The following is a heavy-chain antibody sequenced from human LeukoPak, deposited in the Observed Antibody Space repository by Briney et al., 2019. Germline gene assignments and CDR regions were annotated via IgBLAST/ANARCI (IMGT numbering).Heavy chain of an antibody. J-gene: IGHJ4*02. CDR2: ISAYNGNT. Sequence: ASVKVSCKASGYTFTGYYMHWVRQAPGQGLEWMGWISAYNGNTNYAHKLQGRVTMTTDTSTSTAYMELRSLRSDDTAVYYCTRDLGYSSSSATPLDYWGQGTLVTVSS. D-gene: IGHD6-6*01. V-gene: IGHV1-18*04. CDR1: GYTFTGYY. CDR3: TRDLGYSSSSATPLDY.